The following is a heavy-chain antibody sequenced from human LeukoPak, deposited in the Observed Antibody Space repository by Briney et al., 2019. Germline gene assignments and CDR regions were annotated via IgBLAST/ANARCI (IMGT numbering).Heavy chain of an antibody. CDR2: ISGSGGST. J-gene: IGHJ4*02. CDR3: AKEVVTAIDY. V-gene: IGHV3-23*01. CDR1: GFTFSSYA. Sequence: PGGSQRLSCGASGFTFSSYAMSWVRQAPEKGLEWVSAISGSGGSTYYGDSVKGRFTISRDNAKNSLYLQMNSLRAEDTALYYCAKEVVTAIDYWGQGTLVTVSS. D-gene: IGHD2-21*02.